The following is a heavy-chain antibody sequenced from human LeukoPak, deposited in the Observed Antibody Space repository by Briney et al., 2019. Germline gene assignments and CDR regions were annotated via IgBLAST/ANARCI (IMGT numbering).Heavy chain of an antibody. CDR1: GSSFNSYG. CDR2: INPSGGST. J-gene: IGHJ6*03. V-gene: IGHV1-46*02. Sequence: GGSLRLSCAASGSSFNSYGMHWVRQAPGQGLEWMGIINPSGGSTSYAQKFQGRVTMTRDTSTSTVYMELSSLRSEDTAVYYCARGPYCSSTSCYYYYYMDVWGKGTTVTVSS. D-gene: IGHD2-2*01. CDR3: ARGPYCSSTSCYYYYYMDV.